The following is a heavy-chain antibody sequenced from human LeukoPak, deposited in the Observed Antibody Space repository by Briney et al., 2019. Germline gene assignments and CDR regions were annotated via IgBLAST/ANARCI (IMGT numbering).Heavy chain of an antibody. CDR3: SKALAAAGTLYGMDV. V-gene: IGHV3-23*01. CDR2: ISASGGST. D-gene: IGHD6-13*01. CDR1: GFTFTSYA. Sequence: GGSLRLSCAASGFTFTSYAMSWVRQAPGKGLEWVSAISASGGSTYYADSVKGRFTISRDNSKTQLYLQMNSLRAEDKAVYYCSKALAAAGTLYGMDVWGQGTTVTVSS. J-gene: IGHJ6*02.